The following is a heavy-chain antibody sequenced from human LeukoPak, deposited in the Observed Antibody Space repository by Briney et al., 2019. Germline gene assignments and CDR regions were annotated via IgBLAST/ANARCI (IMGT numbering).Heavy chain of an antibody. CDR3: ARLVSYYDSSGYSFYFDY. V-gene: IGHV1-18*01. J-gene: IGHJ4*02. Sequence: GASVKVSCKASGYTFTSYGISWVRQAPGQGLEWMGWVSAYNGNTNYAQKLQGRVTMTTDTSTSTAYMELSRLRSDDTAVYYCARLVSYYDSSGYSFYFDYWGQGTLVTVSS. D-gene: IGHD3-22*01. CDR1: GYTFTSYG. CDR2: VSAYNGNT.